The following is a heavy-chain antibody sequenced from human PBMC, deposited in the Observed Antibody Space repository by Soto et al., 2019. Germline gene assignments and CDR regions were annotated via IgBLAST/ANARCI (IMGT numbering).Heavy chain of an antibody. J-gene: IGHJ4*02. CDR1: GYTFTSYY. CDR3: GRILPPATFDY. V-gene: IGHV1-46*03. CDR2: INASGGRT. D-gene: IGHD2-21*02. Sequence: QVQLVQSGAEVKKPGASVKVSCKASGYTFTSYYVHWIRQAPGQGLEWMGIINASGGRTTYAPKFQGTDTMTRDTSPSTVYMELSSLTSEHTATYFCGRILPPATFDYWGQGTLVTVSS.